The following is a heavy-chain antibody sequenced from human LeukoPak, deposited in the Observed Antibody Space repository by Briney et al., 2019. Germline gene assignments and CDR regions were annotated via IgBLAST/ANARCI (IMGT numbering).Heavy chain of an antibody. CDR3: AKGGILDV. CDR2: ISGGGDGA. V-gene: IGHV3-23*01. D-gene: IGHD1-14*01. J-gene: IGHJ6*02. CDR1: GFTFSDYA. Sequence: GGSLRLSCAASGFTFSDYAMRWVRQAPGKGLEWLSEISGGGDGAYHADSVKGRFTISRDNSKNTLYLQMNSLRAEDTAVYYCAKGGILDVWGQGTTVTVSS.